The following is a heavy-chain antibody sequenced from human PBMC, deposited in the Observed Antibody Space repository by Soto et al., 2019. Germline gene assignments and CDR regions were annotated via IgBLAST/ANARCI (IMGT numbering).Heavy chain of an antibody. D-gene: IGHD2-2*01. Sequence: GGSLRLSCAASGFTFSTYWMSWVRQAPGKGLEWVATIRQDGNEKHCVDSVKGRFTISRDNAKNSLSLQMDSLGAEDSAIYYCARGCGRPSCPYYCARVPGSDWYFDLWGRGTLVTVSS. CDR2: IRQDGNEK. CDR1: GFTFSTYW. CDR3: ARGCGRPSCPYYCARVPGSDWYFDL. V-gene: IGHV3-7*01. J-gene: IGHJ2*01.